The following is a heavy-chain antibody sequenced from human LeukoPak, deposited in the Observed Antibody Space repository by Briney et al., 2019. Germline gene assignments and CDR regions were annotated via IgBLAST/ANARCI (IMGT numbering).Heavy chain of an antibody. J-gene: IGHJ4*02. CDR3: ARAAQYSSGWYSYYFDY. CDR1: GGSISSYC. CDR2: IYYSGST. D-gene: IGHD6-13*01. V-gene: IGHV4-59*01. Sequence: PSETLSLTCTVSGGSISSYCWSWIRQPPGKGLEWIGYIYYSGSTNYNPSLKSRVTISVDTSKNQFSLKLSSVTAADTAVYYCARAAQYSSGWYSYYFDYWGQGTLVTVSS.